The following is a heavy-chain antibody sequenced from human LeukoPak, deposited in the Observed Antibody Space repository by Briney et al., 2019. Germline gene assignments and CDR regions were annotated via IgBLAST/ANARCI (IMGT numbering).Heavy chain of an antibody. D-gene: IGHD2/OR15-2a*01. J-gene: IGHJ4*02. CDR2: INHSGST. V-gene: IGHV4-34*01. CDR3: ASLIVAGYYLDY. Sequence: SETLSLTCAVYGGSFSGYYWSWIRQPPGKGLEWIGEINHSGSTNYNPSLKSRVTISVDTSKNQFSLKLSSVTAADTAVYYCASLIVAGYYLDYWGQGTLVTVSS. CDR1: GGSFSGYY.